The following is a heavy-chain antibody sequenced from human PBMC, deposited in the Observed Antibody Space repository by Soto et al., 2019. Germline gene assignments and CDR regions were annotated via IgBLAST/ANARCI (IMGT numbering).Heavy chain of an antibody. D-gene: IGHD6-13*01. CDR3: ARDSWASGIAAAGYFDY. CDR1: GYTFTSYY. J-gene: IGHJ4*02. Sequence: VASVKVSCKASGYTFTSYYMHWVRQAPGQGLEWMGIINPSGGSTSYAQKFQGRVTMTRDTSTSTVYMELSSLRSEDTAVYYCARDSWASGIAAAGYFDYWGQGTLVTVSS. CDR2: INPSGGST. V-gene: IGHV1-46*01.